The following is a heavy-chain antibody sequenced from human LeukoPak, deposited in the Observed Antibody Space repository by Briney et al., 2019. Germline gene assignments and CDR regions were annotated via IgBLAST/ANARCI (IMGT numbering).Heavy chain of an antibody. Sequence: GGSLRLSCAASGFTFSSFSMNWVRQAPGKGLDWVSYISSSGSTVYYADSVKGRFTISRDNAKNSMHLQMNSLRAEDTAVYYCARGEELKYLYDNRPSGNPGDIWGQGTMVTVSS. D-gene: IGHD3-22*01. CDR3: ARGEELKYLYDNRPSGNPGDI. V-gene: IGHV3-48*04. CDR2: ISSSGSTV. CDR1: GFTFSSFS. J-gene: IGHJ3*02.